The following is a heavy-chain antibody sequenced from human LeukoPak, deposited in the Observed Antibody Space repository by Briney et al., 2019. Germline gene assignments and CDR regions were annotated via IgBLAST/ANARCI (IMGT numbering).Heavy chain of an antibody. CDR3: ARVRTNIVVVPADH. Sequence: GGSLRLSCAASGFTFSSYWMSWVRQAPGKGLEWVANIKQDGSETCYVDSVKGRFTISRDNAKNSLYLQMNSLRAEDTAVYYCARVRTNIVVVPADHWGQGTLVTVSS. CDR1: GFTFSSYW. V-gene: IGHV3-7*04. J-gene: IGHJ5*02. CDR2: IKQDGSET. D-gene: IGHD2-2*01.